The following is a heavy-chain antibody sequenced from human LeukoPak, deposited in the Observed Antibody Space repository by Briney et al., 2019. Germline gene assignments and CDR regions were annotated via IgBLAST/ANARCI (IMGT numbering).Heavy chain of an antibody. CDR2: ISGNSGSI. J-gene: IGHJ4*02. CDR3: EKDMGGIVATPMVDY. Sequence: GGSLRLSCAASGFTFDDYAIHWVRQAPGKGLEWVSGISGNSGSIGYADSVKGRLTISRDNAKNSLYLQMKSLRAEDTALYYCEKDMGGIVATPMVDYWGQGTLVTVSS. V-gene: IGHV3-9*01. D-gene: IGHD5-12*01. CDR1: GFTFDDYA.